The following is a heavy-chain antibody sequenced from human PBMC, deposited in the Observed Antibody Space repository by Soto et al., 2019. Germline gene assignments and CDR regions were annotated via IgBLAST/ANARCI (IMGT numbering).Heavy chain of an antibody. CDR2: ISAYNGNT. D-gene: IGHD4-17*01. CDR3: ARTRLRTYYFDY. CDR1: GYTFPSSG. J-gene: IGHJ4*02. V-gene: IGHV1-18*01. Sequence: QVQLVQSGAEVKKPGASVKVSCRASGYTFPSSGISWVRQAPGQGLEGRGWISAYNGNTNYAQKLQGRVTMTTDTSTSTAYMELRSLRSDDTAVYYCARTRLRTYYFDYWGQGTLVTVSS.